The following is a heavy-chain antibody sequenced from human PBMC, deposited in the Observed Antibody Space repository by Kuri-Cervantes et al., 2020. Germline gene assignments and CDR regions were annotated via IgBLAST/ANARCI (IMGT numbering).Heavy chain of an antibody. CDR3: ATANIVATIFYTDYYMDV. J-gene: IGHJ6*03. CDR2: IYHSGST. Sequence: GSLRLSCGVSGGSISSSNWWTWVRQPPGKGLEWIGEIYHSGSTNYNPSLKSRVTISVDKSKNQFSLKLSSVTAADTAVYYCATANIVATIFYTDYYMDVWGKGTTVTVSS. D-gene: IGHD5-12*01. V-gene: IGHV4-4*02. CDR1: GGSISSSNW.